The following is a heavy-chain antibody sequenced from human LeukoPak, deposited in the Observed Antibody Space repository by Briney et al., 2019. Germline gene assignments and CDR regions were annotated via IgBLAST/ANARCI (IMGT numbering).Heavy chain of an antibody. J-gene: IGHJ4*02. Sequence: ASVKVSCKVSGYTLTELSMHWVRQAPGKGLEWMGGFDPEDGETIYAQKFQGRVTMTEDTSTDTAYMELSSLRSEDTAVYDCATGSKHVGAESLFDYWAREPWSPSPQ. D-gene: IGHD1-26*01. CDR2: FDPEDGET. CDR3: ATGSKHVGAESLFDY. CDR1: GYTLTELS. V-gene: IGHV1-24*01.